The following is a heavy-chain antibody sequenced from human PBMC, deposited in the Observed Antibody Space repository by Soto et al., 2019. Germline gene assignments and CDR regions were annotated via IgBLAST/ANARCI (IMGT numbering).Heavy chain of an antibody. CDR1: GFTFSSYW. Sequence: EVQLVESGGGLVQPGGSLRLSCEASGFTFSSYWMSWVRQAPGKGLEWVANIKQDGSEKYYVDSVKGRFTISRDNAKNSLYLQMNSLRAEDTAVYYCARGAFWSGYSEYGGRVDYYYYGMDVWGQGTTVTVSS. CDR2: IKQDGSEK. D-gene: IGHD3-3*01. V-gene: IGHV3-7*05. J-gene: IGHJ6*02. CDR3: ARGAFWSGYSEYGGRVDYYYYGMDV.